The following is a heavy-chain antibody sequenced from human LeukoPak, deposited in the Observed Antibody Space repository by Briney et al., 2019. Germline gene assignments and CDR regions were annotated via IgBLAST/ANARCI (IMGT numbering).Heavy chain of an antibody. J-gene: IGHJ6*02. CDR2: FDPDNRET. CDR3: AAAPSGSTLEV. Sequence: ASVKVSCKVSGHTLSELPMHWVRQAPGKGLEWMGGFDPDNRETIYAQKFQGRVAMTEDTFTDTAYMELRSLRSQGTAVYYCAAAPSGSTLEVWGQGTTVIVSS. D-gene: IGHD1-26*01. V-gene: IGHV1-24*01. CDR1: GHTLSELP.